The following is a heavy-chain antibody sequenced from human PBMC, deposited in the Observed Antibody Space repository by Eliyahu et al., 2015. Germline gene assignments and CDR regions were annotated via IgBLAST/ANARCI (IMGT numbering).Heavy chain of an antibody. D-gene: IGHD3-10*01. J-gene: IGHJ4*02. V-gene: IGHV3-53*01. CDR2: LYTGGTI. CDR1: GPXVSNKY. CDR3: AAGVWFEELFRH. Sequence: EVQLVESGGGLIXSGGSXRLSCAAXGPXVSNKYMTWVRQAPGKGLEWVSVLYTGGTIYYAASVKGRFTISRDNSKNTLYLQMNSLRVDDTAVYYCAAGVWFEELFRHWGQGTLVTVSS.